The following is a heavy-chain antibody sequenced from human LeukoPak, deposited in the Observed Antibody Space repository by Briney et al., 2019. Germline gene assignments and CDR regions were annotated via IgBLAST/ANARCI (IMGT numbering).Heavy chain of an antibody. CDR1: GFTFSSYA. Sequence: GGSLRLSCAASGFTFSSYAMSWVPQAPGKGLEWVSAISGSGGSTYYADSVKGRFTISRDNSKNTLYLQMNSLRAEDTAVYYCARGGGPYCSSTACYHFDYWGQGTLVTVSS. CDR3: ARGGGPYCSSTACYHFDY. J-gene: IGHJ4*02. V-gene: IGHV3-23*01. D-gene: IGHD2-2*01. CDR2: ISGSGGST.